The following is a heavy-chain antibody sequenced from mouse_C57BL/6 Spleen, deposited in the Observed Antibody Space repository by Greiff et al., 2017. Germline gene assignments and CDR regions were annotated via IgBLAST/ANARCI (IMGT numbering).Heavy chain of an antibody. V-gene: IGHV1-81*01. D-gene: IGHD1-1*01. J-gene: IGHJ2*01. CDR2: IYPRSGNT. Sequence: QVQLKQSGAELARPGASVKLSCKASGYTFTSYGISWVKQRPGQGLEWIGEIYPRSGNTYYNEKFKGKATLTADKSSSTAYMELRSLTSEDSAVYFCARRTTVVADFDYWGQGTTLTVSS. CDR1: GYTFTSYG. CDR3: ARRTTVVADFDY.